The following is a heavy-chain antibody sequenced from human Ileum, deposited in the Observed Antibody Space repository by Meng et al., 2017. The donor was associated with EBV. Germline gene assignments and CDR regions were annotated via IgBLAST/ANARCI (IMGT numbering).Heavy chain of an antibody. Sequence: QESGPRLVKPSETLSLTCAVSGDSISRADHSWGWIRQPPGKALEWLAMIYGQGDKHYSPSLTSRLTITKDTSKNQVVLTMTNMDSVDTATYYCALRPRQLLRGWFDSWGQGALVTVSS. CDR1: GDSISRADHS. D-gene: IGHD6-13*01. V-gene: IGHV2-5*01. CDR2: IYGQGDK. CDR3: ALRPRQLLRGWFDS. J-gene: IGHJ5*01.